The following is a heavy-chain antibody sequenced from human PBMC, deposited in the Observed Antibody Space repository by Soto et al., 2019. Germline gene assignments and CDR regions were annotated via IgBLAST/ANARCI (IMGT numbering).Heavy chain of an antibody. J-gene: IGHJ4*02. D-gene: IGHD2-8*02. V-gene: IGHV3-48*01. Sequence: EVQVVESGGGLVQPGGSLRLSCAASGFTFSTYSMNWVRQAPGKGLEWVSYISSTGNTIYYPDSVKGRFTISRDTAKKSLYLQMNSLRAEDRAVYYCARSGYCDYWGQGTLVTVSS. CDR1: GFTFSTYS. CDR2: ISSTGNTI. CDR3: ARSGYCDY.